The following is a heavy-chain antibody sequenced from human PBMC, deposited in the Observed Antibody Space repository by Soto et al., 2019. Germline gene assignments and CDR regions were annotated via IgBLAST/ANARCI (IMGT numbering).Heavy chain of an antibody. Sequence: EVQLVESGGGLVKPGGSLRLSCAASGFTFSNAWMSWVRQAPGKGPEWVGRIKSKTDGGTTDYAAPVKGRFTISRDDSKNTLYLQMNSLKTEDTAVYYCTTFPKNDYGDLFYYYYGMDVWGQGTTVTVSS. CDR1: GFTFSNAW. J-gene: IGHJ6*02. V-gene: IGHV3-15*01. CDR2: IKSKTDGGTT. CDR3: TTFPKNDYGDLFYYYYGMDV. D-gene: IGHD4-17*01.